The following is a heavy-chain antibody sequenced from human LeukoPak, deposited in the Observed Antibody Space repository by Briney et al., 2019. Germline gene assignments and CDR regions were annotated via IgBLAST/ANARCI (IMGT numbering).Heavy chain of an antibody. D-gene: IGHD3-22*01. CDR2: ISTTSSYI. Sequence: GGSLRLSCAASGFTFRSYSMNWVRQAPGKGLEWVPSISTTSSYIYYADSVKGRFTISRDNAKNSLYLQMNSLRAEDTAVYYCARDVTSMIVGGGFDFWGQGTLVTVSS. CDR1: GFTFRSYS. CDR3: ARDVTSMIVGGGFDF. V-gene: IGHV3-21*01. J-gene: IGHJ4*02.